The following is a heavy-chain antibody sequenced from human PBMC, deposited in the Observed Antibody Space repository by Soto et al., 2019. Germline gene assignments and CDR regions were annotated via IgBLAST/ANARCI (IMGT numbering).Heavy chain of an antibody. D-gene: IGHD6-19*01. V-gene: IGHV1-69*01. CDR2: IIPIFGTA. CDR3: TTSSGSPDQYYYYGMAV. Sequence: QVQLVQSGAEVKKPGSSVKVSCKASGGTFSSYAISWVRQAPGQGLEWMGGIIPIFGTANYAQNFQGRVTITADESTSTAYLQLRSLRSEDTAVYYSTTSSGSPDQYYYYGMAVWGQGTTVTVSS. J-gene: IGHJ6*02. CDR1: GGTFSSYA.